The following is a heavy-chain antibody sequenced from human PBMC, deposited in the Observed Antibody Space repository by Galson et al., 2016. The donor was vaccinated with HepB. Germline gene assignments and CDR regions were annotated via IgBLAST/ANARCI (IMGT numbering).Heavy chain of an antibody. J-gene: IGHJ4*02. Sequence: CAIPGDSVSSNSAAWHWIRQSPSRGLEWLGRTYYKSKWYNDYTVSVKGRITINPDTSKNQFSLQLNSVTPEDTAVYYCARQYGTYFAYWGRGTLVTVSS. V-gene: IGHV6-1*01. CDR3: ARQYGTYFAY. CDR1: GDSVSSNSAA. CDR2: TYYKSKWYN. D-gene: IGHD4-17*01.